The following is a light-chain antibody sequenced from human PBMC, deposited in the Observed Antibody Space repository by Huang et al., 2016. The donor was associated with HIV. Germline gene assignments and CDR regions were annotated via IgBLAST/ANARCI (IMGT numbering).Light chain of an antibody. V-gene: IGKV3-20*01. CDR3: QQYGSSPLLT. J-gene: IGKJ4*01. CDR1: QCVRISY. CDR2: GAS. Sequence: EIVLPQFPGTLSFSPGERAPLSCRASQCVRISYLCWYQQKPGQAPSLLIYGASSRSTGIPDRFSGSGSGTDFTLTISRLEPEDFAVYYCQQYGSSPLLTFGGGTKVEIK.